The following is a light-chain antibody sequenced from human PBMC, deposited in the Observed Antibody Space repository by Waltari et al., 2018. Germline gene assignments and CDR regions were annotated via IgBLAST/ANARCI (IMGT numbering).Light chain of an antibody. CDR3: CSYAGSSTYV. Sequence: QSALTQPASVSGSPGQTIPISCTGTSSDVGTYNIVSWYQQNPGKAPKLIIYEGSKRPSGVSHRFSGSKSGNTASLTISGLQAEDEADYYCCSYAGSSTYVFGTGTKVTVL. CDR2: EGS. J-gene: IGLJ1*01. CDR1: SSDVGTYNI. V-gene: IGLV2-23*01.